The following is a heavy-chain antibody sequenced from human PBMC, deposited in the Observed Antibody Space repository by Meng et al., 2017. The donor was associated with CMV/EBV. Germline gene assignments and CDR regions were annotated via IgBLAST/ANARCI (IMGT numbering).Heavy chain of an antibody. Sequence: QVHAQGWGPGWVKPSEPLSLPCTVSGGSISSYYWSWIRQPAGKGLEWIGRIYTSGSTNYNPSLKSRVTMSVDTSKNQFSLKLSSVTAADTAVYYCARVLRWNGVIDYWGQGTLVTVSS. J-gene: IGHJ4*02. CDR3: ARVLRWNGVIDY. D-gene: IGHD4-23*01. V-gene: IGHV4-4*07. CDR1: GGSISSYY. CDR2: IYTSGST.